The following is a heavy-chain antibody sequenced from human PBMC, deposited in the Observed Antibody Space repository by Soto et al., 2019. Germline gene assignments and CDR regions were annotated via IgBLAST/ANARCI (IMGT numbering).Heavy chain of an antibody. CDR1: GGSVSSGDFY. CDR3: ARDRSTYGGGGTGEVKENWFDP. V-gene: IGHV4-61*08. D-gene: IGHD2-8*01. J-gene: IGHJ5*02. Sequence: PSETLSLTCTVSGGSVSSGDFYWSWIRQPPGKGLEWIGYAYYSGDTGYNPSLKSRVTMAVDTSKSQVSLKLSSVTAADTAVYYCARDRSTYGGGGTGEVKENWFDPWGQGALVTVSS. CDR2: AYYSGDT.